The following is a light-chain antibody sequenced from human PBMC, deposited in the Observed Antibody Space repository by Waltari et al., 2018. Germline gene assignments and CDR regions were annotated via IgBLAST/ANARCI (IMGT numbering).Light chain of an antibody. CDR2: RNN. V-gene: IGLV1-47*01. CDR1: SSNIGSNY. J-gene: IGLJ1*01. Sequence: QSVLTQPPSASGTPGQRVTISCSGSSSNIGSNYVYWYQQLPGTAPKLLMYRNNQRPSGVSDRFSGSQSGTSASLAISGLRSEDEVDYYCATWDDSLSGPVFGTGTKVIVL. CDR3: ATWDDSLSGPV.